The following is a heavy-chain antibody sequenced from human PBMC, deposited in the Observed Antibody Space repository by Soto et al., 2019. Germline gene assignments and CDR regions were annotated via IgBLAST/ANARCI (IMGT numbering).Heavy chain of an antibody. J-gene: IGHJ6*02. CDR2: IIPIFGTA. D-gene: IGHD3-3*01. V-gene: IGHV1-69*13. CDR3: ARQSGADDFWSGYRNEAASYHGIDV. Sequence: SVKVSCKASGGTFSSYAISWVRQVPGQGLEWMGGIIPIFGTANYAQKFQGRVTITADESTSTAYMELSSLRSEDTAVYYCARQSGADDFWSGYRNEAASYHGIDVCGHGTPVTVS. CDR1: GGTFSSYA.